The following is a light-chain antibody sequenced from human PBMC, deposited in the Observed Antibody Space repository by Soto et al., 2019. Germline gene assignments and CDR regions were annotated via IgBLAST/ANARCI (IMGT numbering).Light chain of an antibody. J-gene: IGLJ1*01. Sequence: QSALTQPASVSGSPGQSITISCTGSSSDVGTYSLVSWYQQHPGKAPKLIIYEGSKRPSGVSNRFSGSKSGNTASLTISGLQAEDEADYYCCSYAGSNTFYFFGTGTKVTVL. CDR3: CSYAGSNTFYF. CDR1: SSDVGTYSL. CDR2: EGS. V-gene: IGLV2-23*03.